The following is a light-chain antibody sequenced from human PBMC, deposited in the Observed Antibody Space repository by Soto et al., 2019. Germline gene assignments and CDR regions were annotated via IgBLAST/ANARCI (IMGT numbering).Light chain of an antibody. CDR2: EVS. CDR3: SSYTSSSPVV. Sequence: QSALTQPASVSGSPGQSITISCTGTSSDVGSYNDVSWYQQHPGKVPKLMIYEVSNRPSGVSNRFSGSKSGNTASLTISGLQAEDEADYYCSSYTSSSPVVFGGGTKLTVL. V-gene: IGLV2-14*01. J-gene: IGLJ2*01. CDR1: SSDVGSYND.